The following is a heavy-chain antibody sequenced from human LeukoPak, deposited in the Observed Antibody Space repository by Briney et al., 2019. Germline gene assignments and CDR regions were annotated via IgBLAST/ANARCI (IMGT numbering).Heavy chain of an antibody. D-gene: IGHD3-22*01. CDR1: GYTFTGYY. CDR2: IIPIFGTA. V-gene: IGHV1-69*05. J-gene: IGHJ1*01. Sequence: ASVKVSCKASGYTFTGYYMHWVRQAPGQGLEWMGRIIPIFGTANYAQKFQGRVTITTDESTSTAYMELSSLRSEDTAVYYCAREAYYYDSSGYYYVKPAEYFQHWGQGTLVTVSS. CDR3: AREAYYYDSSGYYYVKPAEYFQH.